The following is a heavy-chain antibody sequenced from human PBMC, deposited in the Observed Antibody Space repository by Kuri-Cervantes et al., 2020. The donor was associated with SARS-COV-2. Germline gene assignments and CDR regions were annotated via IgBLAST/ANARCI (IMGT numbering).Heavy chain of an antibody. CDR1: GGSISSYY. D-gene: IGHD6-6*01. J-gene: IGHJ6*03. CDR3: ARWGYSSSSSGLGYYYYYMDV. CDR2: IYYSGST. V-gene: IGHV4-59*01. Sequence: SETLSLTCTVSGGSISSYYWSWIRQPPGKGLEWIGYIYYSGSTNYNPSLKSRVTISVDTSKNQFSLKLSSVTAADTAVYYCARWGYSSSSSGLGYYYYYMDVWGKGTMVTVSS.